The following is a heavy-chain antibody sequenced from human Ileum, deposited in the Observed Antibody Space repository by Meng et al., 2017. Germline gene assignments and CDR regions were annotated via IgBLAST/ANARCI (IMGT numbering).Heavy chain of an antibody. CDR1: GGSISSSFY. V-gene: IGHV4-4*02. D-gene: IGHD2-15*01. CDR3: VRHGGKYFDS. CDR2: IYLAGSP. J-gene: IGHJ4*02. Sequence: VRLQWSGPGLVEPSGTLSLTCTVSGGSISSSFYWSWVRQSPGKGLEWIGQIYLAGSPNYNPSLESRVTISVDKSKNQFSLRLTSVTAADTAIFYCVRHGGKYFDSWGQGTLVTVSS.